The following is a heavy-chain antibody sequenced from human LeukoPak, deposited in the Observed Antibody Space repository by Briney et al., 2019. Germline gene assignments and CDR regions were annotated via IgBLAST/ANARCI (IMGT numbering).Heavy chain of an antibody. CDR2: INQDGSEL. Sequence: GRSLRLSCAASGFTLSRYWMTWVRQAPGKGLQWVANINQDGSELYYVDSVKGRFTISRDNAKNSAYLQMNSLRAEDTAVYYCARSAGEIYYYYGMDVWGQGTTVTVSS. D-gene: IGHD3-16*01. CDR3: ARSAGEIYYYYGMDV. J-gene: IGHJ6*02. CDR1: GFTLSRYW. V-gene: IGHV3-7*04.